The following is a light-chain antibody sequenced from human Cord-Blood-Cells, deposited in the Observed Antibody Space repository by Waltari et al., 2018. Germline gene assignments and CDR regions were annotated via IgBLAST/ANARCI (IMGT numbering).Light chain of an antibody. CDR1: SSDVGGYNY. CDR2: DVS. J-gene: IGLJ3*02. Sequence: QSALTQPASASGSPGQSITISCTGTSSDVGGYNYVSWYQQHPGKAPKLMIYDVSKRLSGVSNRFSGSKSGNTASLTISGLQAEDEADYYCSSYTSSSNWVFGGGTKLTVL. CDR3: SSYTSSSNWV. V-gene: IGLV2-14*01.